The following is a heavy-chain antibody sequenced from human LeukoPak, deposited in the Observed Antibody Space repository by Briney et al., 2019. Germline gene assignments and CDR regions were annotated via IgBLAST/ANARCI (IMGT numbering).Heavy chain of an antibody. CDR1: GGSISSYY. D-gene: IGHD3-10*01. V-gene: IGHV4-59*01. Sequence: SETLSLTCTVSGGSISSYYWSWIRQPPGKGLEWIVYIYYSGSTNYNPSLKSRVTISVDTSKNQFSLKLSSVTAADTAVYYCARVTMVRGAMGYFDYWGQGTLVTVSS. CDR3: ARVTMVRGAMGYFDY. CDR2: IYYSGST. J-gene: IGHJ4*02.